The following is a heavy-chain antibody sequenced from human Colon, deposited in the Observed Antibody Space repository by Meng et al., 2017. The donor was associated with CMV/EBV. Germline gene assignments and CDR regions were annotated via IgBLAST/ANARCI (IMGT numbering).Heavy chain of an antibody. CDR2: INGDGSSI. V-gene: IGHV3-74*01. D-gene: IGHD6-19*01. Sequence: EVQLVESGGGLVQPGGSLRLACAASGFAFSNFWMHWVRQVPGKGLVWVSRINGDGSSITYAESVKGRFTISRDNAKNTVYLRMNGLRAEDTAIYYCVKDEEVPGRGLASWGQGTLVTVSS. CDR3: VKDEEVPGRGLAS. CDR1: GFAFSNFW. J-gene: IGHJ5*02.